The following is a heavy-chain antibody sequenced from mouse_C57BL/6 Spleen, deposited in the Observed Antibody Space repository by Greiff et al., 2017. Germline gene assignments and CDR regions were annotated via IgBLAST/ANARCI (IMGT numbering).Heavy chain of an antibody. D-gene: IGHD6-1*01. V-gene: IGHV1-64*01. CDR2: IHPNSGST. CDR3: ASGGAYWVAH. Sequence: VQLQQSGAELVKPGASVKLSCKASGYTFTSYWMHWVKQRPGQGLEWIGRIHPNSGSTNYNEKFKSKATLTVDKSSSTAYMHLSSLTSEDSAVYCCASGGAYWVAHSGQGTGIMVSA. J-gene: IGHJ3*01. CDR1: GYTFTSYW.